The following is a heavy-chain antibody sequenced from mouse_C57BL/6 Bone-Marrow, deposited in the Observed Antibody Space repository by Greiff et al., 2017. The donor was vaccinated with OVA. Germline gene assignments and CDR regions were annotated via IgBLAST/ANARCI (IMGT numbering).Heavy chain of an antibody. J-gene: IGHJ4*01. Sequence: VQLQESGPELVKPGASVKISCKASGYAFSSSWMNWVKQRPGKGLEWIGRIYPGDGATNYNGKFKGKATLTADKSSSTAYMQLSSLTSEDSAVYFCARAGGDAMDYWGQGTAVTVSS. V-gene: IGHV1-82*01. CDR3: ARAGGDAMDY. CDR2: IYPGDGAT. CDR1: GYAFSSSW.